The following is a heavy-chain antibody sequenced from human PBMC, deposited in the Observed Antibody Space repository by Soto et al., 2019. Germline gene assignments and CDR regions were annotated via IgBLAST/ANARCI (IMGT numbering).Heavy chain of an antibody. CDR2: IRSKAYGGTT. Sequence: GGSLRLSCTASGFTFGDYAMSWARQAPGKGLEWVGFIRSKAYGGTTEYAASVKGRFTISRDDSKSIAYLQMNSLKTEDTAVYYCTRAADAELIFYFDYWGQGTLVTVSS. D-gene: IGHD2-15*01. V-gene: IGHV3-49*04. J-gene: IGHJ4*02. CDR1: GFTFGDYA. CDR3: TRAADAELIFYFDY.